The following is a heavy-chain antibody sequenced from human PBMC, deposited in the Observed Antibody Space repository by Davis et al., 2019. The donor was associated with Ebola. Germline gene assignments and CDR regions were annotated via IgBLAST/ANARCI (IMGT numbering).Heavy chain of an antibody. CDR1: GFTFSNHA. J-gene: IGHJ6*02. CDR3: AKNIVVVVAAHYGMDV. CDR2: ISYEGSKE. D-gene: IGHD2-15*01. Sequence: GESLKISCAASGFTFSNHAMHWVRQAPGKGLEWVALISYEGSKEDYADSVKGRFTISRDNAKNSLYLQMNSLRAEDTAVYYCAKNIVVVVAAHYGMDVWGQGTTVTVSS. V-gene: IGHV3-30-3*02.